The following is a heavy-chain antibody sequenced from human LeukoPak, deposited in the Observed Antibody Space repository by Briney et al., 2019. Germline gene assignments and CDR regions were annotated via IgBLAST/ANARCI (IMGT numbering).Heavy chain of an antibody. CDR3: AKDYGPMGLFDY. CDR1: EFTFSTYA. Sequence: GESLRLSCAASEFTFSTYAMNWVRRAPGKGLEWVSVISGSSGTTYYADSVKGRFTISRDNSKSTLYLQINSLRAEDTAVYYCAKDYGPMGLFDYWGQGTLVTVSS. CDR2: ISGSSGTT. J-gene: IGHJ4*02. V-gene: IGHV3-23*01. D-gene: IGHD4-17*01.